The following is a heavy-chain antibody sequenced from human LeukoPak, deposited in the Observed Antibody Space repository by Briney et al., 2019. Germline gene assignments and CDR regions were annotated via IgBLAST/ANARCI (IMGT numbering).Heavy chain of an antibody. V-gene: IGHV3-53*01. Sequence: GGSLRLSSAASGFSVRTTIMSWVRQTADKGLEWVSVLYTGGGADHADYVKGRFTISRDNSKNTLSLQMNDLRADDTAIYYCARSEYRHPYHFDSWGQGTLVADSS. CDR2: LYTGGGA. J-gene: IGHJ4*02. CDR3: ARSEYRHPYHFDS. CDR1: GFSVRTTI. D-gene: IGHD3-16*02.